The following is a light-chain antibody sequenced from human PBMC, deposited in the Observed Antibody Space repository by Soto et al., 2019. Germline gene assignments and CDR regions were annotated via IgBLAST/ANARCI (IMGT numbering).Light chain of an antibody. V-gene: IGKV3-20*01. J-gene: IGKJ1*01. CDR1: QTVNSNF. CDR3: KQYGDTPT. Sequence: EVVLTQSPGTLSLSPGERATLYCRSSQTVNSNFLAWYQQKPGQAPRLLIYGVSNRATGIPDRFSGSGSGTDITLTIRRLEPEDFAVYYCKQYGDTPTFGQGTKVDIK. CDR2: GVS.